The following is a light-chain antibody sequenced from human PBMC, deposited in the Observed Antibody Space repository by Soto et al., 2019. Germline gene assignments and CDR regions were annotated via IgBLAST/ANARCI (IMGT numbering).Light chain of an antibody. CDR3: AAWDDSLSGYV. Sequence: QSVLTQPPSASGTPGQRVTISCSGSSSNIGSNYVYWYQHLPGTAPKLLSYKNNQRPSGVPDRFSGSKSGTSASLAISGLRSDDEADFYCAAWDDSLSGYVFVTGTKLTVL. CDR2: KNN. V-gene: IGLV1-47*01. CDR1: SSNIGSNY. J-gene: IGLJ1*01.